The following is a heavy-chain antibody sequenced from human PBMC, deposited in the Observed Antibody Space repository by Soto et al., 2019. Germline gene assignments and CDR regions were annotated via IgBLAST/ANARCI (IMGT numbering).Heavy chain of an antibody. CDR3: ARDVSLDSDDFFAY. CDR1: GFTFTSYG. V-gene: IGHV3-23*01. J-gene: IGHJ4*02. Sequence: PGGSLRLSCTASGFTFTSYGMGWVRQAPGKGLQWVSTIRGDGGQTHYTDSVKGRFSISRDNSKNTVYLQMDSLRAEDTAMYFCARDVSLDSDDFFAYWGQGTPVTVSS. CDR2: IRGDGGQT. D-gene: IGHD3-9*01.